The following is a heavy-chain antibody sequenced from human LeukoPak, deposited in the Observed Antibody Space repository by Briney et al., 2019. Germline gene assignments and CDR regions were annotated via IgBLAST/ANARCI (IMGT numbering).Heavy chain of an antibody. J-gene: IGHJ4*02. CDR3: ARLGEGFYYDDTGFNF. Sequence: KHGESLKISCRASGYIFTNYRIAWVRQKPGKGLEWMGIIYPGDSETTYSPSFQGQVTISADKSIRAAYLQWDTLKASDTAMYYCARLGEGFYYDDTGFNFWGQGTLVTVSS. D-gene: IGHD3-22*01. CDR2: IYPGDSET. CDR1: GYIFTNYR. V-gene: IGHV5-51*01.